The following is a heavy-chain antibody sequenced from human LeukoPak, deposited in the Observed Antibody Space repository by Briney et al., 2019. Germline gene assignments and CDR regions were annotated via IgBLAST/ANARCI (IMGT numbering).Heavy chain of an antibody. J-gene: IGHJ4*02. CDR2: IYSGGST. Sequence: GGSLRLSCAASGFTFSSYSMNGVRQAPGKGLERVSVIYSGGSTYYADSVKGRFTISRDNSKNTLYLQMNSLRAEDTAVYYCARDPPNYYDSSGYYDYWGQGTLVTVSS. D-gene: IGHD3-22*01. CDR3: ARDPPNYYDSSGYYDY. V-gene: IGHV3-66*01. CDR1: GFTFSSYS.